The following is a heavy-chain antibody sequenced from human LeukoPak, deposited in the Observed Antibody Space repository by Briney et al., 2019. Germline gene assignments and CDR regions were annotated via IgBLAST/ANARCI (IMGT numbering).Heavy chain of an antibody. CDR3: ARDSGHGGIFDY. CDR1: GFAFSNSW. V-gene: IGHV3-7*01. D-gene: IGHD3-16*01. J-gene: IGHJ4*02. Sequence: GGSLRLSCAASGFAFSNSWMTWVRQAPGKGLEWVANINHDGSEKYYVDSMKGRFTISRDNVKNSLYLQVNSLRAEDTAVYYCARDSGHGGIFDYWGQGTLVSVSS. CDR2: INHDGSEK.